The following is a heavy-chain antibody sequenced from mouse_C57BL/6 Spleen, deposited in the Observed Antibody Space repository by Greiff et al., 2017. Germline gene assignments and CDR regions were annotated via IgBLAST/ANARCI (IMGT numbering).Heavy chain of an antibody. J-gene: IGHJ2*01. D-gene: IGHD2-5*01. CDR2: IYPSDSET. CDR1: GYTFTSYW. Sequence: QVQLQQSGAELVRPGSSVKLSCKASGYTFTSYWMDWVKQRPGQGLEWIGNIYPSDSETHYNQKFKDKATLTVDKSSSTAYMQLSSLTSEDSAVYYCARGYSKGYYFDYWGEVTTLTVSS. V-gene: IGHV1-61*01. CDR3: ARGYSKGYYFDY.